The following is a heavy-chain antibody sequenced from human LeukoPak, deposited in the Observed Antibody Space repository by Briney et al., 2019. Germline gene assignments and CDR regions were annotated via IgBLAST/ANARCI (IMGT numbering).Heavy chain of an antibody. CDR3: ARDYGDLYYFDY. CDR1: GGSISSSSYY. D-gene: IGHD4-17*01. V-gene: IGHV4-39*07. J-gene: IGHJ4*02. CDR2: IYYSGST. Sequence: PSETLSLTCTVSGGSISSSSYYWGWIRQPPGKGLEWIGSIYYSGSTYYNPSLKSRVTISVDTSKNQFSLKLSSVTAADTAVYYCARDYGDLYYFDYWGQGTLVTVSS.